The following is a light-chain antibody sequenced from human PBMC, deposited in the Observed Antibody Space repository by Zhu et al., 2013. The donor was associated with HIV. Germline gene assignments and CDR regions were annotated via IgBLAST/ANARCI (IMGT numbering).Light chain of an antibody. V-gene: IGKV3-20*01. J-gene: IGKJ1*01. CDR2: GAS. CDR3: QQYSGSPPWT. Sequence: EIVLTQSPGTLSLSPGERATLSCRASQSVSSSHLAWYQQRPGQAPRLLIYGASSRATGVPDRFSGSGSGTDFTLTISRLEPEDFAVYYCQQYSGSPPWTFGQGTKVEMK. CDR1: QSVSSSH.